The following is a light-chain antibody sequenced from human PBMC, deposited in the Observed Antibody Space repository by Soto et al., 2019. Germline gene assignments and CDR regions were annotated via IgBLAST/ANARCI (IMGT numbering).Light chain of an antibody. J-gene: IGKJ2*01. CDR1: QSISSY. Sequence: DIQMTQSPSSLSASVGDRVTITCRASQSISSYLNWYQQKPGKAPKLLIYAASSLQSGVPSRFSGSGSGTDLTLTISSLQLKDFATYYCHQSYRTPYTFGQGTKLKI. CDR3: HQSYRTPYT. CDR2: AAS. V-gene: IGKV1-39*01.